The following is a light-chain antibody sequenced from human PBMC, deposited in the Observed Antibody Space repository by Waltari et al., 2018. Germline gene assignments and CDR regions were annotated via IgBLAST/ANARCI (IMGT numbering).Light chain of an antibody. J-gene: IGLJ1*01. CDR2: GNT. V-gene: IGLV1-40*01. CDR1: SSNIGAGYD. Sequence: QSVLTQPPSVSGAPGQRVTISCTGSSSNIGAGYDAHWYQQLPGTAPKLLIYGNTNRPSGGPDRVAGSRAGTAASLAITGLQAEDEADYYCQSYDNSLSAFYVFGTGTKVTVL. CDR3: QSYDNSLSAFYV.